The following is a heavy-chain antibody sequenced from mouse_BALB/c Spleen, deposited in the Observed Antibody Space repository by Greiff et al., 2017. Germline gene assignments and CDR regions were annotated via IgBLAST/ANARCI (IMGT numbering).Heavy chain of an antibody. CDR3: ATYYGSSYWYFDV. Sequence: QVQLQQSGPGLVAPSQSLSITCTVSGFSLTGYGVNWVRQPPGKGLEWLGMIWGDGSTDYNSALKSRLSISKDNSKSQVFLKMNSLQTDDTARYYYATYYGSSYWYFDVWGAGTTVTVSA. CDR1: GFSLTGYG. D-gene: IGHD1-1*01. J-gene: IGHJ1*01. CDR2: IWGDGST. V-gene: IGHV2-6-7*01.